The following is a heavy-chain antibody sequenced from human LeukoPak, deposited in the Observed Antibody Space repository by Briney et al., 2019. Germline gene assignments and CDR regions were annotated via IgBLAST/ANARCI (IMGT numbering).Heavy chain of an antibody. J-gene: IGHJ4*02. CDR3: ARGLLSNIY. V-gene: IGHV3-7*01. D-gene: IGHD2-15*01. CDR1: GFSVSTNH. Sequence: HPGGSLRLSCAVSGFSVSTNHMSWVRQAPGKGLEWVANIKEDGSEKYYVDSVKGRFTISRDDAKNSLFLQMNSLRGEDTAVFYCARGLLSNIYWGQGTLVTVSS. CDR2: IKEDGSEK.